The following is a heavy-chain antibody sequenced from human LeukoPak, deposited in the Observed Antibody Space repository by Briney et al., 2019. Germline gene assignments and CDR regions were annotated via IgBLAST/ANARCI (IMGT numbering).Heavy chain of an antibody. CDR1: GYSFTTYW. CDR3: AKRADSSGDYYLDY. J-gene: IGHJ4*02. CDR2: IYLGDSDT. V-gene: IGHV5-51*01. D-gene: IGHD3-22*01. Sequence: GEPLKISCIVSGYSFTTYWIGWVRQMPGKGLEWMGIIYLGDSDTRYSPSFQGQVTISADKSISTAYLQWSSLKASDTAIYYCAKRADSSGDYYLDYWGQGTLVTVSS.